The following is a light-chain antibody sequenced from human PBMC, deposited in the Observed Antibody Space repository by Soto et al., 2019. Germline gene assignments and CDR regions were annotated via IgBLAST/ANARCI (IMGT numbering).Light chain of an antibody. CDR2: GNS. Sequence: QSVLTQPPXVSGAPXXXXTISXTGSSXNIGAGYDVHWYQQLPGTAPKLLIYGNSNRPSGVPDRFSGSKSGTSASLAITGLQAEDEADYYCQSYDSSLSGVVFGGGTKLTVL. CDR1: SXNIGAGYD. CDR3: QSYDSSLSGVV. V-gene: IGLV1-40*01. J-gene: IGLJ2*01.